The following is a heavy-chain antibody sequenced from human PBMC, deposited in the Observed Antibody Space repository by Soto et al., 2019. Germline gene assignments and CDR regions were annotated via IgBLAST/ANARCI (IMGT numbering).Heavy chain of an antibody. J-gene: IGHJ4*02. CDR2: ISYDGSNK. Sequence: PGGSLRLSCAASGFTFSSYGMHWVRQAPGKGLEWVAVISYDGSNKYYADSVKGRFTISRDNSKNTLYLQMNSLRAEDTAVYYCAKMDGTWELRGSIDYWGQGTLVTVSS. CDR1: GFTFSSYG. CDR3: AKMDGTWELRGSIDY. D-gene: IGHD1-26*01. V-gene: IGHV3-30*18.